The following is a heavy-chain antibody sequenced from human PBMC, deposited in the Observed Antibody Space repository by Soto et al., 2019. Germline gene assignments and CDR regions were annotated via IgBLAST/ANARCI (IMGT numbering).Heavy chain of an antibody. D-gene: IGHD6-19*01. V-gene: IGHV1-69*13. CDR3: ARDYPPYSSGWYWDAFDI. CDR2: IIPIFGTA. CDR1: GGTFSSYA. J-gene: IGHJ3*02. Sequence: SVKVSCKASGGTFSSYAISWVRQAPGQGLEWMGGIIPIFGTANYAQKFQGRVMITADESTSTAYMELSSLRSEDTAVYYCARDYPPYSSGWYWDAFDIWGQGTMVTVSS.